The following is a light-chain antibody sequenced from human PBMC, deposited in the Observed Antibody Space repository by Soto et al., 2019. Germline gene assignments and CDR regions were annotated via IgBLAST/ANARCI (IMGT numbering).Light chain of an antibody. CDR2: DAS. J-gene: IGKJ1*01. CDR1: QSISSW. CDR3: QHSYNSPQT. V-gene: IGKV1-39*01. Sequence: EIQLTQFLFLLSASVGDRVTITCRASQSISSWLAWYQQKPGKAPKLLIYDASSLESGGPSRFSGSGSGTDFTLTISSLQPEDFATYSCQHSYNSPQTVGRGTKVDIK.